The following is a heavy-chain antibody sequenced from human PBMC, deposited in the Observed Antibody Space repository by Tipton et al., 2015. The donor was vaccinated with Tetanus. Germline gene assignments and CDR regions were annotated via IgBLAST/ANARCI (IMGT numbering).Heavy chain of an antibody. D-gene: IGHD6-13*01. V-gene: IGHV4-30-4*01. CDR3: ARSEQQLVRGYYYYYYMDV. CDR2: MFYSGSA. Sequence: LRLSCTVSGGSISNDNYYWSWIRQPPGKGLEWIGYMFYSGSAYYNPSLKSRITISMDTSRNQFSLNLSSVTAADTAVYYCARSEQQLVRGYYYYYYMDVWGKGTTVTVSS. CDR1: GGSISNDNYY. J-gene: IGHJ6*03.